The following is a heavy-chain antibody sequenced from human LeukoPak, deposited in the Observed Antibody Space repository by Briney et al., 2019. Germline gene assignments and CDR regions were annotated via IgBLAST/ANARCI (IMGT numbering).Heavy chain of an antibody. J-gene: IGHJ4*02. CDR3: ARDRGYCSGGSCYSCLDY. V-gene: IGHV4-4*07. Sequence: SPSETLSLTCTASGGSISSYYWSWIRQPAGKGLEWIGRIYTSGSTNYNPSLKSRVTMSVDTSKNQFSLKLSSVTAADTATYYCARDRGYCSGGSCYSCLDYWGQGTLVTVSS. CDR1: GGSISSYY. D-gene: IGHD2-15*01. CDR2: IYTSGST.